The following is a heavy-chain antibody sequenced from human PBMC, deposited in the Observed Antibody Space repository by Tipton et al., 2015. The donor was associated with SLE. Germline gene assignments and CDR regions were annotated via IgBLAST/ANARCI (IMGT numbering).Heavy chain of an antibody. V-gene: IGHV3-33*06. J-gene: IGHJ2*01. CDR3: AKGMAAYWYFDL. CDR2: IWYDGSNK. CDR1: GFTFSSYG. Sequence: QLVQSGGGVVQPGRSLRLSCAASGFTFSSYGMHWVRQAPGKGLEWVAVIWYDGSNKYYADSVKGRFTISRDNSKNTLYLQMNSLRAEDTAVYYCAKGMAAYWYFDLWGRGTLVTVSS. D-gene: IGHD5-24*01.